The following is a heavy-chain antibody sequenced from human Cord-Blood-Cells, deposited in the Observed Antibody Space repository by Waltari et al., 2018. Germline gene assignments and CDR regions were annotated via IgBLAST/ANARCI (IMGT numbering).Heavy chain of an antibody. J-gene: IGHJ3*02. D-gene: IGHD6-6*01. CDR3: AKVWDIAARDAFDI. V-gene: IGHV3-30*02. CDR1: GFTFSSYG. CDR2: IRDDGSNK. Sequence: QVQLVESGGGVVQPGGSLRLSCAASGFTFSSYGMHWVRQAPGKGLEWVAFIRDDGSNKDYADSVKGRFTISRENSKNTLYLQMNSLRAEDTAVYYCAKVWDIAARDAFDIWGQGTMVTVSS.